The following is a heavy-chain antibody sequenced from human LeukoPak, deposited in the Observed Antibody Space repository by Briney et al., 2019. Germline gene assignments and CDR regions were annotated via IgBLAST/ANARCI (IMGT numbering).Heavy chain of an antibody. CDR2: IYHSGST. CDR3: AGGSGFGVGVSCLSLDY. Sequence: PSQTLSLTCAVSGGSISSGGYSWSWIRQPPGKGLEWIGYIYHSGSTYYNPSLKSRVTISVDRSKNQFSLKLSSVTAADTAVYYGAGGSGFGVGVSCLSLDYWGRGTLVTVSS. CDR1: GGSISSGGYS. D-gene: IGHD2-15*01. J-gene: IGHJ4*02. V-gene: IGHV4-30-2*01.